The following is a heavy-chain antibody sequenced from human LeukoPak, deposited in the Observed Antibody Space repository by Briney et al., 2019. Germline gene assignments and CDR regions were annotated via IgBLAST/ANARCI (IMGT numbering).Heavy chain of an antibody. V-gene: IGHV4-59*01. D-gene: IGHD3-3*01. Sequence: SETLSLTCTVSGGSISSDYWSWIRQPPGKGLEWIGYIYYSGSTNYNPSLKSRVNISVDTSKNQFSLQLISVTAADTAVYYCARGFWGGPRSFYYYYGMDVWGQGTTVTVSS. J-gene: IGHJ6*02. CDR1: GGSISSDY. CDR2: IYYSGST. CDR3: ARGFWGGPRSFYYYYGMDV.